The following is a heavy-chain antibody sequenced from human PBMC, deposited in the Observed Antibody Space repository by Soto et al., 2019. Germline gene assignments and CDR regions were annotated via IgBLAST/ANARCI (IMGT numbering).Heavy chain of an antibody. V-gene: IGHV3-43*01. J-gene: IGHJ6*02. D-gene: IGHD3-16*01. Sequence: PGGSLRLSSAASGFRFDDYNIHWVRQAPGKGLEWVSLITWNGGNSYYADSVKGRFTISRDGTTESVSLQMTSLKREDTGLYFCARETLSYGSALDVWGQGTTVTVSS. CDR3: ARETLSYGSALDV. CDR2: ITWNGGNS. CDR1: GFRFDDYN.